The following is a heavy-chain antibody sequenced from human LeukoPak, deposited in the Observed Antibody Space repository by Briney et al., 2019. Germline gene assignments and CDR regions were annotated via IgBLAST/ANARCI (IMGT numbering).Heavy chain of an antibody. CDR3: ARDRGITIFGVSNAFDI. V-gene: IGHV4-30-4*01. D-gene: IGHD3-3*01. J-gene: IGHJ3*02. CDR1: GGSISSGDYY. CDR2: IYYSGST. Sequence: SQTLSLTCTVSGGSISSGDYYWSWIRQPPEKGLECIGYIYYSGSTYYNPSLKSRVTISVDTSKNQFSLKLSSVTAADTAVYYCARDRGITIFGVSNAFDIWGQGTMVTVSS.